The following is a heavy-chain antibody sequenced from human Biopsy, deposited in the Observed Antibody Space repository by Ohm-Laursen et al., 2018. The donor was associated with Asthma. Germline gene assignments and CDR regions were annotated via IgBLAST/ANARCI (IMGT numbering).Heavy chain of an antibody. V-gene: IGHV3-9*01. J-gene: IGHJ4*02. CDR2: IIWNGARV. D-gene: IGHD6-19*01. CDR3: AKASSSGWSAPLDY. Sequence: SLRLSCAAPGFVFDDYALHWVRQTPGRGLEWVSGIIWNGARVDYADAVKGRFTISRDNAKNSLYLQMNTLKTEDTAIYFCAKASSSGWSAPLDYWGQGMLVTVSS. CDR1: GFVFDDYA.